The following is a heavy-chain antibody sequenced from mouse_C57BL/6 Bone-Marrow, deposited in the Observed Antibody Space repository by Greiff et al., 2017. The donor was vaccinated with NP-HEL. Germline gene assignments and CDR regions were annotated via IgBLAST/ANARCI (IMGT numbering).Heavy chain of an antibody. CDR2: INSDGGST. D-gene: IGHD2-3*01. CDR1: EYEFPSHD. J-gene: IGHJ3*01. Sequence: EVKLMESGGGLVQPGESLKLSCESNEYEFPSHDMSWVRKTPEKRLELVAAINSDGGSTYYPDTMERRLIISRDNTKKTLYLQMSSLRSEDTALYYGARLDDGYFWFAYWGQGTLVTVSA. CDR3: ARLDDGYFWFAY. V-gene: IGHV5-2*01.